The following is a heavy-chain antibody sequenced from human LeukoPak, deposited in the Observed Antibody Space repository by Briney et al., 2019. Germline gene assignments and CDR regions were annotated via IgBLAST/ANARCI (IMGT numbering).Heavy chain of an antibody. V-gene: IGHV4-39*02. CDR3: ARDRYTVVSWYFDL. D-gene: IGHD4-23*01. Sequence: SETLSLTCTVSGGSSSSSNYYWDWIRQPPGKGLEWIGSIYYSGTTYYNPSLKSRVTVSIDTSKKQFSLKVSSVTAADTAVYYCARDRYTVVSWYFDLWGRGTLVTVSS. CDR2: IYYSGTT. J-gene: IGHJ2*01. CDR1: GGSSSSSNYY.